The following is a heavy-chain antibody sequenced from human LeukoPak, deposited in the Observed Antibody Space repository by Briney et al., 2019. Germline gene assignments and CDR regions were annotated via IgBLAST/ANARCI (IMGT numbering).Heavy chain of an antibody. J-gene: IGHJ4*02. CDR3: AKDSSQGGDYFDY. D-gene: IGHD3-16*01. CDR1: GITLSSYA. V-gene: IGHV3-23*01. Sequence: PGGSLRLSCAASGITLSSYAMSWVRQAPGKGLEWVSAINGSGVITYYTDSVKGRFTNSRDNSKNTVYLQMNSLRAEDTAIYYCAKDSSQGGDYFDYRGQGTLVTVSS. CDR2: INGSGVIT.